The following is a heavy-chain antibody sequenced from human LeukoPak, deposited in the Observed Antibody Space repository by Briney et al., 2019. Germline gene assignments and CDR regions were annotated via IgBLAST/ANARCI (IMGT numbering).Heavy chain of an antibody. V-gene: IGHV3-48*03. CDR2: ISSSGFTK. CDR3: ARETGGQWLRLDY. Sequence: PGGSLRLSCAASGFTLSNYEMNWVRQAPGKGLEWVSYISSSGFTKYYADSVKGRFTISRDNAKNSLYLQMNSLRAEDTAVYYCARETGGQWLRLDYWGQGTLVTVSS. CDR1: GFTLSNYE. J-gene: IGHJ4*02. D-gene: IGHD5-12*01.